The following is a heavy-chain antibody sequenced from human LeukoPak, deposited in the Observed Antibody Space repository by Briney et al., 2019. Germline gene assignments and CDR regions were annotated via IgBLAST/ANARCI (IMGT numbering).Heavy chain of an antibody. V-gene: IGHV3-23*01. J-gene: IGHJ4*01. CDR3: AKGIYSSGGSYFDY. Sequence: QPGGSLRLSCAASGFTFSSYAISWVRQAPGKGLGWVSAITGTVGSTYYADTVKGRFTISRDNSKNTLYLQMNSLRAEDTAVYYCAKGIYSSGGSYFDYWGHGTLVTVSS. CDR2: ITGTVGST. CDR1: GFTFSSYA. D-gene: IGHD6-19*01.